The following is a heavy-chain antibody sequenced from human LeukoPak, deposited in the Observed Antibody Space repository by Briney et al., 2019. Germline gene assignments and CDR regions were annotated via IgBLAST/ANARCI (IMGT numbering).Heavy chain of an antibody. J-gene: IGHJ3*02. CDR2: IYHSGST. V-gene: IGHV4-59*01. CDR3: ARDEPVTHDAFDI. CDR1: GGSISSYY. Sequence: SETLSLTCTVSGGSISSYYWSWIRQPPEKGLEWIWDIYHSGSTNYNPSLKSRVTISVDTSKNQFSLKLNSVTAADTAVYYCARDEPVTHDAFDIWGQGTMVTVSS. D-gene: IGHD4-17*01.